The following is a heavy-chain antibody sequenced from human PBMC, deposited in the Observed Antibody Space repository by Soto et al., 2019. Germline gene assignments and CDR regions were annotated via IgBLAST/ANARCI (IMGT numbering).Heavy chain of an antibody. CDR2: ISSSSNTG. J-gene: IGHJ4*02. V-gene: IGHV3-48*01. CDR1: GFTSNSYS. CDR3: ARGLGGIIVVPDY. Sequence: GGSLRLSCAAFGFTSNSYSMNWVRQAPGKGLEWVSYISSSSNTGYYADSVKGRFTISRDNAKNSLNLQMNSLRAEDTAVYYCARGLGGIIVVPDYWGQGTLVTVSS. D-gene: IGHD3-16*02.